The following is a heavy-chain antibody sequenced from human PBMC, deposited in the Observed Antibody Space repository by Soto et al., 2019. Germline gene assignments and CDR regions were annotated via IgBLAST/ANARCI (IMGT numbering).Heavy chain of an antibody. CDR3: ARQGGSSSPDNWFDP. V-gene: IGHV5-51*01. CDR2: IYPGDSDT. Sequence: GESLKISCKGSGYSFTSYWIGWVRQMPGKGLEWMGIIYPGDSDTRYSPSFQGQVTISADKSISTAYLQWSSLKASDTAMYYCARQGGSSSPDNWFDPWGQGTLVTVSS. J-gene: IGHJ5*02. CDR1: GYSFTSYW. D-gene: IGHD6-6*01.